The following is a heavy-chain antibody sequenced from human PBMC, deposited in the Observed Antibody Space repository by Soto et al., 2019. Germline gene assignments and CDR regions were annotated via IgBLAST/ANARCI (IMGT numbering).Heavy chain of an antibody. Sequence: GGSLRLSCAASGFTFSSYAMSWVRQAPGKGLEWVSAISGSGGSTYYADSVKGRFTISRDNSKNTLYLQMNSLRAEDTAVYYCAKDEGWGYIVVVVAATPRGYFDYWGQGTLVTVSS. CDR3: AKDEGWGYIVVVVAATPRGYFDY. V-gene: IGHV3-23*01. J-gene: IGHJ4*02. CDR1: GFTFSSYA. D-gene: IGHD2-15*01. CDR2: ISGSGGST.